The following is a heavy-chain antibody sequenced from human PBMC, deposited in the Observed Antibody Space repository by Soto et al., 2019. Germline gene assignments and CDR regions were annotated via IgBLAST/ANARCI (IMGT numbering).Heavy chain of an antibody. V-gene: IGHV3-11*06. CDR2: ISSSDSYT. CDR3: VRGRYPADY. CDR1: GFTFSDYY. J-gene: IGHJ4*02. Sequence: GGSLRLSCAASGFTFSDYYMTWIRQAPGQGLEWVSYISSSDSYTNYADSVKGRFTISRDNAKNSLFLQMNSLRAEDTALYYCVRGRYPADYWGQGTLVTVSS. D-gene: IGHD2-15*01.